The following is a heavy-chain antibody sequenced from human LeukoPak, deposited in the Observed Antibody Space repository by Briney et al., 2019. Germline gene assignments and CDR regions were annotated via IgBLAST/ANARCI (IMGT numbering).Heavy chain of an antibody. J-gene: IGHJ6*02. CDR3: XXXXXXXXXXXXXXXRDYYYYYGMDV. CDR1: GGSFSGYY. Sequence: SETLSLTCAVYGGSFSGYYWSWIRQPPGKGLEWIGEINHSGSTNYNPSLKSRVTISVDTSKNQFSLKLSSVTAADTAVYYCXXXXXXXXXXXXXXXRDYYYYYGMDVWGQGTTVTVSS. CDR2: INHSGST. V-gene: IGHV4-34*01.